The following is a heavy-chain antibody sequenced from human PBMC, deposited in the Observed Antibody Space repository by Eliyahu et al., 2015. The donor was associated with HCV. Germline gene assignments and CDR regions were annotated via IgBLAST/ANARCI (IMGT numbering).Heavy chain of an antibody. CDR2: IDNEGRKT. Sequence: EMQLVESGGGLVQPGGSLRLSCAASGFSFSTYWMDWVRQAPGKGPVWVSRIDNEGRKTLYADSVKGRFTISRDNAQNMLYLEMNSLRDEDTAVYYCVRYKQGWGRGTLVTVSS. CDR3: VRYKQG. CDR1: GFSFSTYW. J-gene: IGHJ2*01. V-gene: IGHV3-74*02. D-gene: IGHD3-16*02.